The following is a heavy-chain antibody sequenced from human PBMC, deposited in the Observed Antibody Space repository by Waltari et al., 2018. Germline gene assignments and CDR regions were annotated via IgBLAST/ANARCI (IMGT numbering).Heavy chain of an antibody. CDR3: ARDSNWNYVY. CDR2: IKQDGSEK. J-gene: IGHJ4*02. V-gene: IGHV3-7*01. D-gene: IGHD1-7*01. CDR1: GFTFVCDW. Sequence: EVQLVESGGGLVQPGGSLRLSWGASGFTFVCDWLIWGRQAPGKGLEWVAKIKQDGSEKYYVDSVKGRFTISRDNAKNSLYLQMNSLRAEDTAVYYCARDSNWNYVYWGQGTLVTVSS.